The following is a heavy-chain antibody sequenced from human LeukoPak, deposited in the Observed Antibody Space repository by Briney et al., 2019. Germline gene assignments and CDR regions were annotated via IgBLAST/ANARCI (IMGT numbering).Heavy chain of an antibody. D-gene: IGHD1-26*01. J-gene: IGHJ4*02. CDR2: INPSGGST. V-gene: IGHV1-46*01. CDR3: AREGSYSGYFDY. Sequence: VKVSCKASGYTFTSYGISWVRQAPGQGLEWMGIINPSGGSTSYAQKFQGRVTMTRDTSTSTVYMELSSLRSEDTAVYYCAREGSYSGYFDYWGQGTLVTVSS. CDR1: GYTFTSYG.